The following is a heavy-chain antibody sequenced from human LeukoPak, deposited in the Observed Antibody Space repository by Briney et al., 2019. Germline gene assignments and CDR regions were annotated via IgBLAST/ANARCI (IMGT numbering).Heavy chain of an antibody. Sequence: GGSLRLSCAASGFTFSSYGMHWVRQAPGKGLEWVAVIWYDGSNKYYADSVKGRFTISRDNSKNTLYLQMNSLRAEDTAVYYCARGGFTFYDILTGYYDYWGQGTLVTVSS. CDR3: ARGGFTFYDILTGYYDY. CDR1: GFTFSSYG. D-gene: IGHD3-9*01. J-gene: IGHJ4*02. V-gene: IGHV3-33*01. CDR2: IWYDGSNK.